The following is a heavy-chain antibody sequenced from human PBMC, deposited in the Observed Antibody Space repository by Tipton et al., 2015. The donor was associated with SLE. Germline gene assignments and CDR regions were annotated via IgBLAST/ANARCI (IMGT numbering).Heavy chain of an antibody. CDR2: ISTSRSYI. V-gene: IGHV3-21*01. CDR1: GFTFSSYS. CDR3: ARDVLRFLAWLDGAFDI. J-gene: IGHJ3*02. D-gene: IGHD3-3*01. Sequence: SLRLSCAASGFTFSSYSMNWVRQAPGKGLEWVSSISTSRSYIYYADSVKGRFTISRDNTKNSLYLQMNSLRAEDPAVYYCARDVLRFLAWLDGAFDIWGQGTMVTVSS.